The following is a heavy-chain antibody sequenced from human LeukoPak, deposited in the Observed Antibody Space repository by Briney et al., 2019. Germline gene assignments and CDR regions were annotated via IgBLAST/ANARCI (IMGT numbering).Heavy chain of an antibody. Sequence: PSETLSLTCTVSGGSVSSGSYYWTWIRQPPGKGLEWIGNIYSSGITNYNPSLKSRVTISLDTSKNHFSLKLSSVTAADTAVYYCARWPPRKIFDSWGQGTLVTVPS. CDR2: IYSSGIT. J-gene: IGHJ4*02. V-gene: IGHV4-61*03. CDR3: ARWPPRKIFDS. CDR1: GGSVSSGSYY.